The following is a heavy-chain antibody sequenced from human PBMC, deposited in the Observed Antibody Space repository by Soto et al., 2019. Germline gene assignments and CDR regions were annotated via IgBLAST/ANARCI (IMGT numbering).Heavy chain of an antibody. V-gene: IGHV3-23*01. J-gene: IGHJ4*02. Sequence: EVQLLESGGGLVQPGGSLRLSCAASGFTFSSYAMSWVRQAPGKGLEWVSAISGSGGSTYYADSVKGRFTISRDNSKNTLYLQMNSLRAEDTAVYYCAKATDRYFDWLLSFDYWGQGTLVTVSS. CDR3: AKATDRYFDWLLSFDY. CDR2: ISGSGGST. D-gene: IGHD3-9*01. CDR1: GFTFSSYA.